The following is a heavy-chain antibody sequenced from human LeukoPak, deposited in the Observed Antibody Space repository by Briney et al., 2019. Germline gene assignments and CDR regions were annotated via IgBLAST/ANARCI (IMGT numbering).Heavy chain of an antibody. CDR1: GYTFTGHY. CDR2: INPNSGDI. J-gene: IGHJ4*02. D-gene: IGHD4-23*01. CDR3: ARPDGDSGGNYGC. Sequence: ASVKVSCKASGYTFTGHYMHWVRQAPGRGPERMGWINPNSGDINYAQKFQGRVTMTRDTSISTAYMELSRLRSDDTAVYYCARPDGDSGGNYGCWGQGTLVTVSS. V-gene: IGHV1-2*02.